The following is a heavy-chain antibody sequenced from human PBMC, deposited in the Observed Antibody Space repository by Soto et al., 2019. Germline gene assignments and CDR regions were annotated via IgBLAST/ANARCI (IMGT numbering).Heavy chain of an antibody. Sequence: QVQLVQSGAEVKKPGSSVKVSCKASGGTFSSYAISWVRQAPGQGREWMGGIIPIFGTANYAQKFQGRGTITADEATSPAYMELSSLRSEDTAVYYCARVSSAAAGSFPFDYWGQGTLVTVSS. D-gene: IGHD6-13*01. J-gene: IGHJ4*02. CDR1: GGTFSSYA. CDR3: ARVSSAAAGSFPFDY. CDR2: IIPIFGTA. V-gene: IGHV1-69*01.